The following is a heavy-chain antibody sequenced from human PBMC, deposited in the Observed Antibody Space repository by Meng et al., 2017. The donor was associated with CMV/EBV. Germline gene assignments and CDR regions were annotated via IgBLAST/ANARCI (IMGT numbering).Heavy chain of an antibody. CDR2: IDPSGGST. D-gene: IGHD3-10*01. CDR1: GYTFTSYY. CDR3: ARAENYYGSGSYYDY. V-gene: IGHV1-46*01. Sequence: SGYTFTSYYMHWVRQAPGQGLEWMGIIDPSGGSTSYAQKFQGRVTMTRDTSTSTVYMELSSLRSEDTAVYYCARAENYYGSGSYYDYWGQGTLVTVSS. J-gene: IGHJ4*02.